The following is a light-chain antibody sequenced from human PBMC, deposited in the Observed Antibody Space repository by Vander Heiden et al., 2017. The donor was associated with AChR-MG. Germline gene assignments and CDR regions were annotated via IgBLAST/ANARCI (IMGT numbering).Light chain of an antibody. CDR2: DNR. J-gene: IGLJ2*01. V-gene: IGLV3-21*02. CDR3: QVWDSVSDHVV. CDR1: HIGTKS. Sequence: SYVLTQPPSVSVAPGQTAKITCGENHIGTKSLHGSQKKPGQAPSLVVYDNRDRPSGIPERCSGSNSGNTATLTVSRVGAGEEADYYCQVWDSVSDHVVFGGGTKLTVL.